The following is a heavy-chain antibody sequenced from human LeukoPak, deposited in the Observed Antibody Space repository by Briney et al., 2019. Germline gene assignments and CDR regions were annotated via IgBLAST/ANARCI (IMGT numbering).Heavy chain of an antibody. J-gene: IGHJ5*02. D-gene: IGHD3-10*01. V-gene: IGHV1-18*01. CDR3: AREEYYYGSGSPYWFDP. CDR1: GYTFTSYG. CDR2: ISVYNGNT. Sequence: SVKVSCKASGYTFTSYGISWVRQAPGQGLEWLGWISVYNGNTNYAQKLQGRVTMTTDTSTSTAYMELRSLRSDDTAVYYCAREEYYYGSGSPYWFDPWGQGTLVTVSS.